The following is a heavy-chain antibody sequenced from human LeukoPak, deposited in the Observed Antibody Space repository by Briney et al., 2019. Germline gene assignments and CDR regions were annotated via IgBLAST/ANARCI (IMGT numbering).Heavy chain of an antibody. V-gene: IGHV5-51*01. D-gene: IGHD3-9*01. J-gene: IGHJ4*02. Sequence: GESLKISCKGFGYGFTSYWIGWVRQMPGKGLEWMGIIYPGDSDTRYSSSFQGQVTISADKSITTAYLQWSSLKASDSAMYYCARSSGYSTYFDYWGQGTQVTVSS. CDR1: GYGFTSYW. CDR2: IYPGDSDT. CDR3: ARSSGYSTYFDY.